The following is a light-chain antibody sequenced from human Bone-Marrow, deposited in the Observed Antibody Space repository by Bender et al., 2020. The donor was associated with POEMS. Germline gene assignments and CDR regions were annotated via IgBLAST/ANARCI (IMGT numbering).Light chain of an antibody. J-gene: IGLJ3*02. V-gene: IGLV1-44*01. CDR3: SSWDDSLSGWV. CDR1: SSNIESNL. Sequence: QSVLTQPPSASGTPGQRVTISCSGSSSNIESNLVSWYQHLPGTAPRLVVYSNYQRPSGVPARFSGSKSGTSASLAISDIQSEDEGDYYCSSWDDSLSGWVFGGGTKLTVL. CDR2: SNY.